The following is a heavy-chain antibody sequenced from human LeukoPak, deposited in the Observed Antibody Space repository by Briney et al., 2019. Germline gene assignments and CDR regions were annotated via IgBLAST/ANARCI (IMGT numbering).Heavy chain of an antibody. CDR2: IKEDGREK. Sequence: GGSLRLSCVASRFSFSSHWMTWVRQAPGKGLEWVAHIKEDGREKYYADSVKGRFTISRDNAKNSLYLQMNSLRGEDTAVYYCAKTIVGSNVFDIWGQGTLVTVSS. CDR3: AKTIVGSNVFDI. CDR1: RFSFSSHW. D-gene: IGHD1-26*01. J-gene: IGHJ3*02. V-gene: IGHV3-7*01.